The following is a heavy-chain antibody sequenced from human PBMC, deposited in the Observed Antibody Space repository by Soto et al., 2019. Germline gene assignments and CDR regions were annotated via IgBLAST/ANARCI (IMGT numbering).Heavy chain of an antibody. V-gene: IGHV3-30-3*01. J-gene: IGHJ6*02. D-gene: IGHD3-9*01. Sequence: GGSLRLSCAASGFTFSSYAMHWVRQAPGKGLEWVAVISYDGSNKYYADSVKGRFTISRDNSKNTLYLQMNSLRAEDTAVYYCAREAYYDILTGANPSYYYYGMDVWGQGTTVTVSS. CDR3: AREAYYDILTGANPSYYYYGMDV. CDR2: ISYDGSNK. CDR1: GFTFSSYA.